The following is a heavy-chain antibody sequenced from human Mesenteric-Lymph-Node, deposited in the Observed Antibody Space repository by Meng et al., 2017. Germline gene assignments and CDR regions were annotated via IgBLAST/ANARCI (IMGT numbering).Heavy chain of an antibody. CDR2: IHHSGST. D-gene: IGHD3-16*01. CDR1: CCFISNNSW. Sequence: QAQLQGLGPGRVKPSVTLSLTRDVSCCFISNNSWWSWVRQPPGKGLEWIGEIHHSGSTSYNPSLKSRVTISVDRSKNQFSLKLTSVTAADTAVYFCAREEGGPLDRWGQGTLVTVSS. CDR3: AREEGGPLDR. V-gene: IGHV4-4*02. J-gene: IGHJ5*02.